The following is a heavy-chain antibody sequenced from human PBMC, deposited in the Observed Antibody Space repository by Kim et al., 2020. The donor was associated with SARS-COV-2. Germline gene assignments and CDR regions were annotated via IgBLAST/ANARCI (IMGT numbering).Heavy chain of an antibody. V-gene: IGHV4-39*01. CDR1: GGSISSSSYY. CDR3: ARYYDFSASFDY. Sequence: SETLSLTCTVSGGSISSSSYYWGWIRQPPGKGLEWIGSIYYSGSTYYNPSLKSRVTISVDTSKNQFSLKLSSVTAADTAVYYCARYYDFSASFDYWGQGTLVTVSS. D-gene: IGHD3-3*01. J-gene: IGHJ4*02. CDR2: IYYSGST.